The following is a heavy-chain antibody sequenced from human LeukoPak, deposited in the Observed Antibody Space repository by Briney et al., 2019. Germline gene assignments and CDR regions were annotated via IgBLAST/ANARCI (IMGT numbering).Heavy chain of an antibody. Sequence: PGGSLRLSCAGSGFTFGGYGMHWVCQTPGKGLEWVAVIAYDGSRAFYADSVKGRFTISRDNSKNTMSVQMDDLRAEDTAVYYCTRYNNDHFDYWGQGTLVTVSS. D-gene: IGHD1-14*01. CDR1: GFTFGGYG. CDR2: IAYDGSRA. CDR3: TRYNNDHFDY. V-gene: IGHV3-33*03. J-gene: IGHJ4*02.